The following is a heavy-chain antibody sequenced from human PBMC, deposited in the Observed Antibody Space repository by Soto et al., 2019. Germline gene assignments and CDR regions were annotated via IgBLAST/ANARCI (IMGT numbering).Heavy chain of an antibody. D-gene: IGHD1-7*01. Sequence: SETLSLTCTVSGGSISSGGYYWSWIRQHPGKGLEWIGYIYYSGSTYYNPSLKSRVTISVDTSKNQFSLKLSSVTAADTAVYYCARDLTGTTGYYGMDVWGQGTTVTVSS. CDR2: IYYSGST. J-gene: IGHJ6*02. CDR1: GGSISSGGYY. CDR3: ARDLTGTTGYYGMDV. V-gene: IGHV4-31*03.